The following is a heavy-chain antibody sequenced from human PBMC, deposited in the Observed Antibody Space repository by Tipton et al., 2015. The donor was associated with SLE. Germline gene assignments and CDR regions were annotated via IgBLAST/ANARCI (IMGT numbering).Heavy chain of an antibody. Sequence: TLSLTCTASGGSISSYYWSWVRQPPGKGLEWIGYIYTSGSTNYNPSLKSRVTISVDTSKNQFSLKLSSVTAADTAVYYCARGDILTGYQFDYWGQGKLVTVSS. V-gene: IGHV4-4*08. J-gene: IGHJ4*02. CDR1: GGSISSYY. D-gene: IGHD3-9*01. CDR3: ARGDILTGYQFDY. CDR2: IYTSGST.